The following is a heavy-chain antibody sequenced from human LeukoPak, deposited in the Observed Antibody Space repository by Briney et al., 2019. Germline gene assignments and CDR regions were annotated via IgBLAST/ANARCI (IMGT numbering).Heavy chain of an antibody. V-gene: IGHV3-21*01. CDR3: ARDHCSSTSCYTGPNWFDP. Sequence: GGSLRLSCAASGFTFSSYSMNWVRQAPGKGLEWVSSISSSSSYIYYADSVKGRFTISRDNAKNSLYLQTNSLRAEDTAVYYCARDHCSSTSCYTGPNWFDPWGQGTLVTVSS. CDR2: ISSSSSYI. CDR1: GFTFSSYS. J-gene: IGHJ5*02. D-gene: IGHD2-2*02.